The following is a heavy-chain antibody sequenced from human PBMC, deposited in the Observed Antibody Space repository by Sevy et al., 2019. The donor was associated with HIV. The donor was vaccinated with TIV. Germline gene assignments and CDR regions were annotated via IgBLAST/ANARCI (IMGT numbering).Heavy chain of an antibody. D-gene: IGHD3-3*01. J-gene: IGHJ4*02. CDR1: GFTFSSYG. V-gene: IGHV3-30*18. CDR3: AKDSITIFGVVIPHYFDY. Sequence: GGSLRLSCAASGFTFSSYGMHWVRQAPGKGLEWVAVISYDGSNKYYADSVKGRFTISRDNSKNTLYLKMNSLRAEDTAVYYCAKDSITIFGVVIPHYFDYWGQGTLVTVSS. CDR2: ISYDGSNK.